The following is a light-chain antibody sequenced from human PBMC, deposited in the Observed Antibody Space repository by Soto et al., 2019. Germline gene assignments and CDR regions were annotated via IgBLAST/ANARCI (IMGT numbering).Light chain of an antibody. J-gene: IGKJ1*01. CDR1: QSVSSSY. V-gene: IGKV3-20*01. CDR2: GAS. Sequence: EIVLTQSPGTLSLSPGERATLSCRASQSVSSSYLAWYQQKPGQAPSLLIYGASTRATAVPARFTASGSGTEFTLTISRLEPEDFAVYCCQQFDGSLWTFGPGTKVDIK. CDR3: QQFDGSLWT.